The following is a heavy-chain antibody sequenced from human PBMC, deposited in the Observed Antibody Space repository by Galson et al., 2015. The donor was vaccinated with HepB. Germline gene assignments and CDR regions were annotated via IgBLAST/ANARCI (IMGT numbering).Heavy chain of an antibody. D-gene: IGHD6-13*01. CDR1: GYTFTSYA. J-gene: IGHJ6*02. CDR3: ARDKVGAAAGTETYYYYGMDV. Sequence: SVKVSCKASGYTFTSYAISWVRQAPGQGLEWMGRIIPILGIANYAQKFQGRVTITADKSTSTAYMELSSLRSEDTAVYYCARDKVGAAAGTETYYYYGMDVWGQGTTVTVSS. V-gene: IGHV1-69*04. CDR2: IIPILGIA.